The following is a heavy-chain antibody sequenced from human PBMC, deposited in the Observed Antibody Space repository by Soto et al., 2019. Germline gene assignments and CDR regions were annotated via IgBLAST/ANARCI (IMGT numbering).Heavy chain of an antibody. Sequence: GGSLRLSCAASGFTFSNYAMSWVRQAPGKGLEWVSAISGSGGSAYYADSVKGRFTISRDNSKNTLYLQMNSLRAEDTAVYYCAKGPLPTVTYFDYWGQGTLVTVSS. D-gene: IGHD4-17*01. J-gene: IGHJ4*02. CDR1: GFTFSNYA. V-gene: IGHV3-23*01. CDR2: ISGSGGSA. CDR3: AKGPLPTVTYFDY.